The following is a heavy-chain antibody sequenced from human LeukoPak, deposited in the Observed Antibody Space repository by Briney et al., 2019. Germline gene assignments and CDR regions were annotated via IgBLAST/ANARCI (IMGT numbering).Heavy chain of an antibody. V-gene: IGHV1-18*01. CDR3: ATDLRGYSYGYPYYYYGMDV. CDR1: GYTFTSYG. Sequence: GASVKVSCKASGYTFTSYGISWVRQAPGQGLEWMGWISAYNGNTNYAQKLQGRVTMTTDTSTSTAYMELSSLRSEDTAVYYCATDLRGYSYGYPYYYYGMDVWGQGTTVTVSS. CDR2: ISAYNGNT. D-gene: IGHD5-18*01. J-gene: IGHJ6*02.